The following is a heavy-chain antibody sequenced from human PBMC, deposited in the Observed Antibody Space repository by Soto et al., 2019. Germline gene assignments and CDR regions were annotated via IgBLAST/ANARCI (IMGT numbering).Heavy chain of an antibody. CDR2: IRSSSSNI. D-gene: IGHD3-22*01. Sequence: GVLRLSCAAFGFTFSSYSMNWVRHAPGKGLEWVSYIRSSSSNIYYADSVKGRFTISRDNAKNSLYLQMNSLRDEDTAVYYCASLVVAKTRNAFDIWGQGTMVTVSS. V-gene: IGHV3-48*02. CDR3: ASLVVAKTRNAFDI. CDR1: GFTFSSYS. J-gene: IGHJ3*02.